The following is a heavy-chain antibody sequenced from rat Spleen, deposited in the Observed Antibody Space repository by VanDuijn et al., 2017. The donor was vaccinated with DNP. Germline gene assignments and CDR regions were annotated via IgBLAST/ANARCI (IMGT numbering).Heavy chain of an antibody. CDR3: TRGYGSSTDWFAY. V-gene: IGHV2-8*01. CDR1: GFSLTGYS. J-gene: IGHJ3*01. CDR2: MRYNGDT. D-gene: IGHD1-8*01. Sequence: QVQVWESGPGLVQPSETLSLTCTVSGFSLTGYSVYWVRQPSGKGLEWMGRMRYNGDTSYNSALKSRLSISRDTSKNQIFLKMNSLQTDDTGTYYCTRGYGSSTDWFAYWGQGTLVTVSS.